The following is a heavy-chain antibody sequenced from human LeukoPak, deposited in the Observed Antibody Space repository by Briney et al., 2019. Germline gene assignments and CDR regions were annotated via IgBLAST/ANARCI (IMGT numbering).Heavy chain of an antibody. CDR3: AKDRYCTNGVCSGEFDY. J-gene: IGHJ4*02. Sequence: ASVKVSCKPSGYTFTGYYMHWVRQTPGQGLEWMGWIKPNSGGTNYAQKFQGRVTITRDTSASAAYMELSSLRSEDVAVYYCAKDRYCTNGVCSGEFDYWGQGTLVTVSS. D-gene: IGHD2-8*01. CDR1: GYTFTGYY. CDR2: IKPNSGGT. V-gene: IGHV1-2*02.